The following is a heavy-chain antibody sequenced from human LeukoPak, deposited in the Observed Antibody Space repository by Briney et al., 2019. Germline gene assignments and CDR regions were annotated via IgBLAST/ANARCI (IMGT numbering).Heavy chain of an antibody. CDR3: ASTVTTMPDAFDI. V-gene: IGHV4-39*01. J-gene: IGHJ3*02. CDR2: IYYSGST. CDR1: GGSISSSSYY. D-gene: IGHD4-17*01. Sequence: SETLSLTCTVSGGSISSSSYYWGWIRQPPGKGLEWIGSIYYSGSTYYNPSLKSRVTISVDTSKNQSSLKLSSVTAANTAVYYCASTVTTMPDAFDIWGQGTMVTVSS.